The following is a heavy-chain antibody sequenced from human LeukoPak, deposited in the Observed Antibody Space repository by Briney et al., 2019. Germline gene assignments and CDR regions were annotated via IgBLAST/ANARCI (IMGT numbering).Heavy chain of an antibody. CDR2: ISGSGGST. CDR1: GFTFSSYA. D-gene: IGHD2-2*01. V-gene: IGHV3-23*01. CDR3: AKDLHSSYCSSTSCYANIHDY. Sequence: GGSLRLSCAASGFTFSSYAMSWVRQALGKGLEWVSAISGSGGSTYYADSVKGRFTISRDNSKNTLYLQMNSLRAEDTAVYYCAKDLHSSYCSSTSCYANIHDYWGQGTLVTVSS. J-gene: IGHJ4*02.